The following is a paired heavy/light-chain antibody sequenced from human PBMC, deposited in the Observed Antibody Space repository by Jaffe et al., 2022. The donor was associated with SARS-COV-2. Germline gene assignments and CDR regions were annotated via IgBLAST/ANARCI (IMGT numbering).Light chain of an antibody. V-gene: IGLV2-11*01. J-gene: IGLJ3*02. CDR3: CSHAGSSWV. CDR2: DVS. Sequence: QSALTQPRSVSGSPGQSVTISCTGTSSNVGSSNYVSWYQLHPGKAPKLIIYDVSKRPSGVPDRFSGSKSGNTASLTISGLQAEDEADYSCCSHAGSSWVFGGGTKLTVL. CDR1: SSNVGSSNY.
Heavy chain of an antibody. J-gene: IGHJ4*02. Sequence: EVQLVESGGGLVQPGGSLRLSCAASGFTFDSYAMTWVRQAPGKGLEWVSDISTSGGTAYYSDSVRGRFTVSRDNSHNTLYLQMNSLRAEDTAIYFCARRIIGGFEYWGQGTLVTVSS. CDR2: ISTSGGTA. D-gene: IGHD3-16*01. CDR3: ARRIIGGFEY. CDR1: GFTFDSYA. V-gene: IGHV3-23*04.